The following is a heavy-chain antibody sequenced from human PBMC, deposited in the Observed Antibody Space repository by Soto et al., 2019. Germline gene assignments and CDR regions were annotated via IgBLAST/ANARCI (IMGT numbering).Heavy chain of an antibody. CDR2: IYYSGST. CDR3: ARVGPAMKPGIAVAGWFDP. Sequence: PSETLSLTCTVSGGSISSGGYYWSWIRQHPGKGLEWIGYIYYSGSTYYNPSLKSRVTISVDTSKNQFSLKLSSVTAADTAVYYCARVGPAMKPGIAVAGWFDPWGQGTLVTVSS. CDR1: GGSISSGGYY. D-gene: IGHD6-19*01. V-gene: IGHV4-31*03. J-gene: IGHJ5*02.